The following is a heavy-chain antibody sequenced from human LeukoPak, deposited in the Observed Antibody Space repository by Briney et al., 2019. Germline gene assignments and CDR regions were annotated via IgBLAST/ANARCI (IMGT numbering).Heavy chain of an antibody. J-gene: IGHJ3*02. CDR2: IRDSGAST. Sequence: GGSLRLSCAASGLTFSSYWMSWVRQAPGKGLQWVSVIRDSGASTYYADSVKGRFTISRDNSKNTLYLQMNSLRAEDTAVYYCAKAGRSGWYPGWPFDIWGQGTMVTVSS. CDR3: AKAGRSGWYPGWPFDI. CDR1: GLTFSSYW. D-gene: IGHD6-19*01. V-gene: IGHV3-23*01.